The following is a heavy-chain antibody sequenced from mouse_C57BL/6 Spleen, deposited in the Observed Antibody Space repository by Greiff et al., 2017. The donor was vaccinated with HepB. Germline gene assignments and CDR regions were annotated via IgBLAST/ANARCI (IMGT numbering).Heavy chain of an antibody. CDR2: ISDGGSYT. D-gene: IGHD4-1*01. CDR1: GFTFSSYA. Sequence: EVQLVESGGGLVKPGGSLKLSCAASGFTFSSYAMYWVRQTPEKRLEWVATISDGGSYTYYPDNVKGRFTISRDNAKNNLYLQMSHLKSEDTAMYYCARDLGPYSMDYWGQGTSVTVSS. CDR3: ARDLGPYSMDY. J-gene: IGHJ4*01. V-gene: IGHV5-4*01.